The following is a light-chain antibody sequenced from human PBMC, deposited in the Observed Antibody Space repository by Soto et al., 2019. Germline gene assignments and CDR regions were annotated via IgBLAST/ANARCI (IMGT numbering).Light chain of an antibody. CDR3: QQRSNWPPLT. J-gene: IGKJ4*01. V-gene: IGKV3-11*01. CDR1: QSVRSY. Sequence: EIVLTQSPATLSLSPGERATLSCRASQSVRSYLAWYRQKPGQAPRLLIYDASNRATGIPARFSGSGSGTDFTLTISSLEPEDFAVYYCQQRSNWPPLTFGGGTKVDIK. CDR2: DAS.